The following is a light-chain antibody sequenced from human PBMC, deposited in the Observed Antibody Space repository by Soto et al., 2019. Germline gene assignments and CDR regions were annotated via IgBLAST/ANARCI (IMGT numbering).Light chain of an antibody. J-gene: IGKJ1*01. CDR3: QHYNSYSGT. V-gene: IGKV1-5*03. Sequence: DIEMTQSPSTLSASIGDRVTITCRASQTIRRWLAWYQQKPGKAPKLLIYKASSLTSGVPSTFSGSGSGTEFSLTVSSLQPDDFATYYCQHYNSYSGTFGQGTKVDIK. CDR2: KAS. CDR1: QTIRRW.